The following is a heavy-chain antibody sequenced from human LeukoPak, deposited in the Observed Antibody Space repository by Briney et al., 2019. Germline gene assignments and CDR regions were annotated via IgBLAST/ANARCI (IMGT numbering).Heavy chain of an antibody. D-gene: IGHD1/OR15-1a*01. J-gene: IGHJ6*02. Sequence: PETLSLTCTVSGGSISSYYWSWIRQPAGKGLEWIGRIYTSGSTNYNPSLKSRVTMSVDTSKNQFSLKLTSVTAADTAVYYCARQKWEQQGRDYYFNGLDVWGPGTTVIVSS. CDR2: IYTSGST. CDR1: GGSISSYY. CDR3: ARQKWEQQGRDYYFNGLDV. V-gene: IGHV4-4*07.